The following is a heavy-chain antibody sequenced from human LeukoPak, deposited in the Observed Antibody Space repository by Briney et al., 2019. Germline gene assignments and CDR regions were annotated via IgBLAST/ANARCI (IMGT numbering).Heavy chain of an antibody. CDR3: ARAGAVAGTDTFDI. CDR2: INTNTGNP. CDR1: GYTFTSYA. Sequence: VASVKVSCKASGYTFTSYAMNWVRQAPGQGLGWMGWINTNTGNPTYAQGFTGRFVFSLDTSVSTAYLQINNLKAEDTAVYYCARAGAVAGTDTFDIWGQGTMATVSS. D-gene: IGHD6-19*01. J-gene: IGHJ3*02. V-gene: IGHV7-4-1*02.